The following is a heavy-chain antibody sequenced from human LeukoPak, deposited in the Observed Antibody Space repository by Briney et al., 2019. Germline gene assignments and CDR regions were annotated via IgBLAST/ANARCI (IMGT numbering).Heavy chain of an antibody. CDR2: VNPIIGNT. Sequence: ASVKVSCKASGYTFTSSDINWVRQATGQGLEWMGCVNPIIGNTAYAQKFQGRVTMTRDTSISTAYMELSSLRFDDTAVYYCAGEVGAENWFDPWGQGTLVTVSS. J-gene: IGHJ5*02. CDR1: GYTFTSSD. D-gene: IGHD1-26*01. V-gene: IGHV1-8*01. CDR3: AGEVGAENWFDP.